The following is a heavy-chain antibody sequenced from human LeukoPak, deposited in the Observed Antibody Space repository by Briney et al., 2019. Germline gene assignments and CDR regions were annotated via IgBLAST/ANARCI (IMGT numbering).Heavy chain of an antibody. Sequence: GGSLRLSCAASGLTFSSYWMSWVRQAPGKGLEWVANIKQDGSEKYYVDSVKGRFTISRDNAKNSLYLQMNSLRAEDTAVYYCARGGPYCSGGSCAVRYWGQGTLVTVSS. V-gene: IGHV3-7*03. CDR3: ARGGPYCSGGSCAVRY. D-gene: IGHD2-15*01. CDR2: IKQDGSEK. CDR1: GLTFSSYW. J-gene: IGHJ4*02.